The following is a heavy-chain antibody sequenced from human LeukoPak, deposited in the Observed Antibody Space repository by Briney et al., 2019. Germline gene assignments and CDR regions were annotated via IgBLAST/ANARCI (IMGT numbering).Heavy chain of an antibody. CDR3: ARDRARRADHAFDI. V-gene: IGHV4-59*01. Sequence: SETLSLTCTVSGGSISSYYWSWIWQPPGKGLEWIGYIYYSGSTNYNPSLKSRVTISVDTSKNQFSLKLSSVTAADTAVYYCARDRARRADHAFDIWGQGTMVTVSS. J-gene: IGHJ3*02. CDR2: IYYSGST. CDR1: GGSISSYY.